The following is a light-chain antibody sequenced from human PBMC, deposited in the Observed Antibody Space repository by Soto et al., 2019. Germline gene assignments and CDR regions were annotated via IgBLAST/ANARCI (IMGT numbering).Light chain of an antibody. J-gene: IGLJ1*01. CDR1: SSDVGGSNY. CDR2: DVS. Sequence: QSVLTQPRSVSGSPGQSVTISCTGTSSDVGGSNYVSWYQQHPGKAPKLTIYDVSKRPSGVPDRFSGSRSGNTASLTISGLQAEDEADYYCCSDAGNFTYVFGSGTKVTVL. V-gene: IGLV2-11*01. CDR3: CSDAGNFTYV.